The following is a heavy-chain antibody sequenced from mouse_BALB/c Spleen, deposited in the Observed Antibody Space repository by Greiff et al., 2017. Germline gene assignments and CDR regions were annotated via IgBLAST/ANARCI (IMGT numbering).Heavy chain of an antibody. Sequence: VQLKESGPGLVKPSQSLSLTCTVTGYSITSDYAWNWIRQFPGNKLEWMGYISYSGSTSYNPSLKSRISITRDTSTNQFFLQLNSVTTEDTATYYCARRRYDRGAWFAYWGQGTLVTVSA. CDR1: GYSITSDYA. V-gene: IGHV3-2*02. J-gene: IGHJ3*01. CDR2: ISYSGST. CDR3: ARRRYDRGAWFAY. D-gene: IGHD2-14*01.